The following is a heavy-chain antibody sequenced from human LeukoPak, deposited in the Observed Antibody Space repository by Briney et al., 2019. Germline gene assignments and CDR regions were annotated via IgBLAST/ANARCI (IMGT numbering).Heavy chain of an antibody. Sequence: GGSLRLSCAASGFTFSSYAMSWVRQAPGKGLEWVSAISGSGGSTYYADSVKGRFTISRDNSKNTLYLQMNSLRAEDTAVYYCARVPMVRGVIPSYFDYWGQGTLVTVSS. D-gene: IGHD3-10*01. J-gene: IGHJ4*02. CDR2: ISGSGGST. V-gene: IGHV3-23*01. CDR3: ARVPMVRGVIPSYFDY. CDR1: GFTFSSYA.